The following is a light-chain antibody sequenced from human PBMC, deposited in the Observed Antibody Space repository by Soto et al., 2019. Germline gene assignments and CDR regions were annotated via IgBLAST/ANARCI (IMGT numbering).Light chain of an antibody. CDR2: DVS. J-gene: IGLJ2*01. V-gene: IGLV2-14*03. CDR3: SSYTSGSTRVV. Sequence: QSALNQPASVSGSPGQSITVSCTGTSSDVGGYNYVSWYQQHPGKAPKVMIYDVSKRPSGVSNRFSGSKSGNTASLTISGLQVEDEADYYCSSYTSGSTRVVFGGGTELTVL. CDR1: SSDVGGYNY.